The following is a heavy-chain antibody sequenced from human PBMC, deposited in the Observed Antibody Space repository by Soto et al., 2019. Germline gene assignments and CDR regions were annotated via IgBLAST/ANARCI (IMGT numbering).Heavy chain of an antibody. D-gene: IGHD6-13*01. CDR2: IYYSGST. CDR3: ARRAVKAAAGTGVGFDP. J-gene: IGHJ5*02. V-gene: IGHV4-31*03. CDR1: GGSISSGGYY. Sequence: LSLTCTVSGGSISSGGYYWSWIRQHPGKGLEWIGYIYYSGSTYYNPSLKSRVTISVDTSKNQFSLKLSSVTAADTAVYYCARRAVKAAAGTGVGFDPWGQGTLVTVS.